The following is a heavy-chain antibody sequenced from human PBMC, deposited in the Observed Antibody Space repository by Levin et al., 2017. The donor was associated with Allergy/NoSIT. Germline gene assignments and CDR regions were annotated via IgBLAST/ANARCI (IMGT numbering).Heavy chain of an antibody. CDR3: ARVGYYDSSGYYHHSFDY. CDR2: IYYSGST. CDR1: GGSVSSGSYY. V-gene: IGHV4-61*01. Sequence: SETLSLTCTVSGGSVSSGSYYWSWIRQPPGKGLEWIGYIYYSGSTNYNPSLKSRVTISVDTSKNQFSLKLSSVTAADTAVYYCARVGYYDSSGYYHHSFDYWGQGTLVTVSS. J-gene: IGHJ4*02. D-gene: IGHD3-22*01.